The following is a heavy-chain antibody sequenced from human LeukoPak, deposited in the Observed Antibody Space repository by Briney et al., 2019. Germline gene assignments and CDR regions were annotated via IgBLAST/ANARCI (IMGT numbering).Heavy chain of an antibody. D-gene: IGHD2-2*01. CDR1: GYSSTNFW. CDR3: MRLGQLSGDPIDY. J-gene: IGHJ4*02. CDR2: IYPGDSDI. V-gene: IGHV5-51*01. Sequence: GESLKISCKGSGYSSTNFWIGWVRQLPGKGLEWMGLIYPGDSDIKYSPSFQGQVTISADKSISTAYVQWTSLKASDTAIYYCMRLGQLSGDPIDYWGQGTLVTVSS.